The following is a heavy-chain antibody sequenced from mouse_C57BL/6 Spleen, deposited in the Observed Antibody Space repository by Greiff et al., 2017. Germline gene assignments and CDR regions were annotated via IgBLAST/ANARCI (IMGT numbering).Heavy chain of an antibody. CDR3: TIDYALYYAMDY. Sequence: EVKVEESGGGLVQPGGSMKLSCVASGFTFSNYWMNWVRQSPEKGLEWVAQISLKSDNYATHYAESVKGMFTISRDDSKSSVYLQMNNLRAEDTGIYDCTIDYALYYAMDYWGQGTSVTVSS. CDR1: GFTFSNYW. CDR2: ISLKSDNYAT. J-gene: IGHJ4*01. D-gene: IGHD2-4*01. V-gene: IGHV6-3*01.